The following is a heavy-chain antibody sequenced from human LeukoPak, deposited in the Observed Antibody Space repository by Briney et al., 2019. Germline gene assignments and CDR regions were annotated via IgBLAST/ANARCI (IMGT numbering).Heavy chain of an antibody. J-gene: IGHJ6*03. Sequence: GRSLRLSCAASGFTFSSYGMHWVRQAPGKGLGWVAVIWYDGSNKYYADSVKGRFTISRDNSKNTLYLQMNSLRAEDTAVYYCARGLWFGELVGYMDVWGKGTTVTVSS. D-gene: IGHD3-10*01. CDR1: GFTFSSYG. CDR3: ARGLWFGELVGYMDV. CDR2: IWYDGSNK. V-gene: IGHV3-33*01.